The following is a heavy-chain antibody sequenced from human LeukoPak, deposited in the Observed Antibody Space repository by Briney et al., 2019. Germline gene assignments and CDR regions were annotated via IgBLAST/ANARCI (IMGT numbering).Heavy chain of an antibody. D-gene: IGHD3-22*01. CDR3: ARRPSYSSGYYFDY. V-gene: IGHV5-51*01. CDR2: IYPDDSDT. Sequence: GESLKISCTGSGYTFRYYWIGWVRQMPGKGLEWMGIIYPDDSDTRYSPSFQGQVTISADKSISTAYLQWSSLKASDTAMYYCARRPSYSSGYYFDYWGQGTLVTVSS. J-gene: IGHJ4*02. CDR1: GYTFRYYW.